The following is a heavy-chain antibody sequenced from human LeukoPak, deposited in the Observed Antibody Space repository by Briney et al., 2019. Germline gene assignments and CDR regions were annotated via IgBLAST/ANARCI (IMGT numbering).Heavy chain of an antibody. D-gene: IGHD1-1*01. V-gene: IGHV3-53*01. CDR2: LYVNENR. J-gene: IGHJ5*02. Sequence: GGSLRLSCAVSGPIVSTNYMSWVRQAPGKGLEWISILYVNENRYYADSVKGRFIISRDTSKNTLYLQMNSLRAEDTAMYYCVRDGSYNWNDRGWFDPWGQGTLVTVSS. CDR1: GPIVSTNY. CDR3: VRDGSYNWNDRGWFDP.